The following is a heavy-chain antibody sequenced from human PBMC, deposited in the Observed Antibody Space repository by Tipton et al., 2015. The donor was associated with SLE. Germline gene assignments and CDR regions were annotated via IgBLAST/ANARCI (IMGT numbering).Heavy chain of an antibody. Sequence: SLRLSCAASGFTFSSYAMSWVRQAPGKGLEWVSYISSSSTTTYYADSVKGRFTISRDNSKNTLYLQMNSLRAEDTAVYYCARGSSLLWFGEDDAFDIWGQGTMVTVSS. V-gene: IGHV3-23*01. CDR1: GFTFSSYA. D-gene: IGHD3-10*01. J-gene: IGHJ3*02. CDR2: ISSSSTTT. CDR3: ARGSSLLWFGEDDAFDI.